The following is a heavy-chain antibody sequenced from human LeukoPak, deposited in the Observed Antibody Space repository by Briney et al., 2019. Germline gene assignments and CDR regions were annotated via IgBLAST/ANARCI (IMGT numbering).Heavy chain of an antibody. CDR2: IKSKTDGGTT. V-gene: IGHV3-15*01. CDR1: GFIFRNYG. J-gene: IGHJ3*02. CDR3: TTFAFEYAFDI. Sequence: GGSLRLSCAASGFIFRNYGMHWARQAPGKGLEWVGRIKSKTDGGTTDYAAPVKGRFTISRGDSKNTLYLQMNSLKTEDTAVYYCTTFAFEYAFDIWGQGTMVTVSS. D-gene: IGHD3-16*01.